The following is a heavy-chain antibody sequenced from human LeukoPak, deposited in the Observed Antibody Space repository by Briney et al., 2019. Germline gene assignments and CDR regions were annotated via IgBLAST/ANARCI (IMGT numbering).Heavy chain of an antibody. J-gene: IGHJ6*04. D-gene: IGHD2-2*01. V-gene: IGHV1-2*04. CDR2: SNTNSGGS. CDR1: GCTFTDYY. Sequence: ASVKVTRKASGCTFTDYYMHWVRQAPGQGLAWMGCSNTNSGGSNYAHKFQGWLIMTRDTPIHTDDMELSRLRSDDTGVYYCARGHCSSTSSPPNFRYYSYYGMDVWGKGTTVTVCS. CDR3: ARGHCSSTSSPPNFRYYSYYGMDV.